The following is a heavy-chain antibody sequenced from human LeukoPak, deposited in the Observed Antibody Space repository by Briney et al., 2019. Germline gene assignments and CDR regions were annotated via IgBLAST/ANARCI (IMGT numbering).Heavy chain of an antibody. CDR1: GGSISSGGYY. D-gene: IGHD3-22*01. CDR2: IYYSGST. J-gene: IGHJ4*02. V-gene: IGHV4-31*03. CDR3: ARVSSGYYYFSF. Sequence: SQTLSLTCTVSGGSISSGGYYWSWIRQHPGQGLEWIGYIYYSGSTYYNPSIKSRVTISVDTSKNQFSRKLRSVTAADTAVYYYARVSSGYYYFSFWGQGTLVTVSS.